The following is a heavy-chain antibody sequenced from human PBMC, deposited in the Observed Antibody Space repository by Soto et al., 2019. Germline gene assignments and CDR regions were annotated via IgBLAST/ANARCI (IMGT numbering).Heavy chain of an antibody. J-gene: IGHJ5*02. Sequence: PSETLSLTCTVSGGSISSGDYYWSWIRQPPGKGLEWIGYIYYSGSTYYNPSLKSRVTISIDTPKNQFSLKLSSVTAADTAVYYCARGHYDFWSGKNWFDPWGQGTLVTVSS. CDR1: GGSISSGDYY. CDR3: ARGHYDFWSGKNWFDP. CDR2: IYYSGST. D-gene: IGHD3-3*01. V-gene: IGHV4-30-4*01.